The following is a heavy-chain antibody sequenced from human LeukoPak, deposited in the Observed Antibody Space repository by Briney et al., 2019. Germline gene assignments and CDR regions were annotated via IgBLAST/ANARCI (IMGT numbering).Heavy chain of an antibody. D-gene: IGHD1-1*01. CDR2: IWYDGSNK. V-gene: IGHV3-33*01. J-gene: IGHJ3*02. CDR1: GFTFSSYG. Sequence: GGSLRLSCAASGFTFSSYGMHWVRQAPGKGLEWVAVIWYDGSNKYYADSVKGRFTISRDNSKNILYLQMDSLRAEDTASYYCARWGNEKTFEIWGQGTMVTVSS. CDR3: ARWGNEKTFEI.